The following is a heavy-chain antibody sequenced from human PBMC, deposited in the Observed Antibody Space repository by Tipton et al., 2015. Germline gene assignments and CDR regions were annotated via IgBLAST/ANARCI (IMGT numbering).Heavy chain of an antibody. D-gene: IGHD3-10*01. V-gene: IGHV3-7*01. CDR1: GFTFCRYW. CDR2: IKNDGSNK. Sequence: SLRLSCAASGFTFCRYWMSWVRQTPGKGLEWVGQIKNDGSNKYYLDSMEGRFSISRDNAKNSLYLQMNTLRAEDTGVYYCARDVNGGYYDVWGQGTTVTVSP. CDR3: ARDVNGGYYDV. J-gene: IGHJ3*01.